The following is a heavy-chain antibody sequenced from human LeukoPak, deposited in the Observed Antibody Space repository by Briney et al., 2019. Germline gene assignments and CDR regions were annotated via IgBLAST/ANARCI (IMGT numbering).Heavy chain of an antibody. CDR1: GFSFSSSW. CDR2: IISDGSST. D-gene: IGHD5-18*01. V-gene: IGHV3-74*01. Sequence: GGSLILSCAASGFSFSSSWIHWVGHAPGRRLVWVSHIISDGSSTTYADSVKGRFTISRDNAENTVYLQMHSLRAEDTAVYYCVRDYSYGFAYWGQGTLVTVSS. J-gene: IGHJ4*02. CDR3: VRDYSYGFAY.